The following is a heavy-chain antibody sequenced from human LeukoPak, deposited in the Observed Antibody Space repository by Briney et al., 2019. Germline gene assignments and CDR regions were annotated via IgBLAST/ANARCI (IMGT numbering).Heavy chain of an antibody. CDR2: IFDDGSRE. D-gene: IGHD3-3*01. CDR1: GFTFSNYD. V-gene: IGHV3-33*01. J-gene: IGHJ4*02. Sequence: GGSLRLSCAVSGFTFSNYDMHWVRQAPGKGLEWVAVIFDDGSREDFADSVKGRFTISRDNSKKTVVLQMNSLRGEDTAVYYCARDFKSGYVDSWGQGTLVTVSS. CDR3: ARDFKSGYVDS.